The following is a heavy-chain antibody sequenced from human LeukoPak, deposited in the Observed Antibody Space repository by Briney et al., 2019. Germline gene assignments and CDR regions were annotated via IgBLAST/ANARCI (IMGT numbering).Heavy chain of an antibody. CDR3: ARGLYSYGSSYFDY. CDR2: IGSSSSYI. Sequence: GGSLRLSCAASGFTFSSYSMNWVRQAPGKGLEWVSSIGSSSSYIYYADSVKGRFTISRDNAKNSLYLQMNSLRAEDTAVYYCARGLYSYGSSYFDYWGQGTLVTVSS. J-gene: IGHJ4*02. V-gene: IGHV3-21*01. D-gene: IGHD5-18*01. CDR1: GFTFSSYS.